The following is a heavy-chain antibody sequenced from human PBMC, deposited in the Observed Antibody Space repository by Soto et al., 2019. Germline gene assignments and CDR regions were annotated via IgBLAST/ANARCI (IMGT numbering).Heavy chain of an antibody. CDR2: IIPIFGTA. CDR1: GGTFSSYA. D-gene: IGHD5-12*01. CDR3: ATEMATNDYYYYGMDV. J-gene: IGHJ6*02. Sequence: QVQLVQSGAEVKKPGSSVKVSCKASGGTFSSYAISWVRQAPGQGLEWMGGIIPIFGTANYAQKFQGRVTMTADQSTSTAYMELSSLRSEDTAVYYCATEMATNDYYYYGMDVWGQGTTVTVSS. V-gene: IGHV1-69*12.